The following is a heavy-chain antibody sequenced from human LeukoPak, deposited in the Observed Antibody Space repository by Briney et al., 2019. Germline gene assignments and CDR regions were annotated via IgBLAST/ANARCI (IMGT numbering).Heavy chain of an antibody. CDR3: AKERGSEQQLEGYDY. Sequence: GGSLRLSCAASGFTFSSYSMNWVRQAPGKGLEWVSSISSSSSYIYYADSVKGRFTISRDNSKNSLYLQMNSLRTEDTALYYCAKERGSEQQLEGYDYWGQGTLVTVSS. J-gene: IGHJ4*02. D-gene: IGHD6-13*01. V-gene: IGHV3-21*04. CDR2: ISSSSSYI. CDR1: GFTFSSYS.